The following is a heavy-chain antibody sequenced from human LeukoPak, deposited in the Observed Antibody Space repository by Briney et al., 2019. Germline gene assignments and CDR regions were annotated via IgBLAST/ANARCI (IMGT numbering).Heavy chain of an antibody. V-gene: IGHV4-59*08. Sequence: SETLSLTCSVSGGSISDSYWSWIRQPPGKGLEWIGKIHDSGITNYNPSLKSRVTFSVDTSKKQFSLKLSSVTAADTAVYYCGTARYYYGMDVWGQGTTVTVSS. CDR2: IHDSGIT. CDR1: GGSISDSY. CDR3: GTARYYYGMDV. J-gene: IGHJ6*02.